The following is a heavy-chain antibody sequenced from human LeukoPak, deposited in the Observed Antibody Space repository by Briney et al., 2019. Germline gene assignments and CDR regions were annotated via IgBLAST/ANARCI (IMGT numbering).Heavy chain of an antibody. V-gene: IGHV4-39*01. CDR1: GGAISSSSYY. CDR2: IYYSGST. J-gene: IGHJ4*02. CDR3: ARRGRYCSGGSCYYFDY. D-gene: IGHD2-15*01. Sequence: SETLSLTCTVSGGAISSSSYYWGWIRQPPGKGLEWIGSIYYSGSTYYNPSLKSRVTISVDKYKNQSSLKLSSVTAADTAVYYCARRGRYCSGGSCYYFDYWGQGTLVTVSS.